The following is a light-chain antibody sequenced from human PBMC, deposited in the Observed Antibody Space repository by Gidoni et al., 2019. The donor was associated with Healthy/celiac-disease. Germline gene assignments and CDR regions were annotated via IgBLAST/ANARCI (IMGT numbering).Light chain of an antibody. J-gene: IGKJ4*01. Sequence: DIQLPQSPSSLSASLGDRVTITCQASQDISHYLNWYQQKPGKAPKLLIYDASNLETGVPSRFSGSGSGTEFTFTISSLQPEDIATYYCQQYDNLPSLTFGGGTKVEIK. CDR1: QDISHY. CDR2: DAS. V-gene: IGKV1-33*01. CDR3: QQYDNLPSLT.